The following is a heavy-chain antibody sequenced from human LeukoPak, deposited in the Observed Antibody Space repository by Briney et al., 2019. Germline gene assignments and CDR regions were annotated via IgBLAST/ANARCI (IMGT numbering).Heavy chain of an antibody. J-gene: IGHJ4*01. D-gene: IGHD1-26*01. CDR2: ISSSSSYI. Sequence: PGGSLRLSCAASGFTFSSYSMNWVRQAPGKGLEWVSFISSSSSYIYYADSMKGRFTVSRDNAKNSLYLQMNSLRAEDTAIYYCARDNYSGSRYFDHWGHGTLVTVSS. CDR1: GFTFSSYS. V-gene: IGHV3-21*01. CDR3: ARDNYSGSRYFDH.